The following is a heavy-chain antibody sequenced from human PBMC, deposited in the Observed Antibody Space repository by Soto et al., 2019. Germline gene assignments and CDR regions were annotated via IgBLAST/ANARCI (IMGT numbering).Heavy chain of an antibody. D-gene: IGHD3-9*01. J-gene: IGHJ6*02. CDR3: AISYYDILTGYPYYYGMDV. CDR2: ISYDGSNK. CDR1: GFTFSSYG. V-gene: IGHV3-30*03. Sequence: TGGSLRLSCAASGFTFSSYGMHWVRQAPGKGLEWVAIISYDGSNKYYADSVKGRFTISRDNSKNTLYLQMNSLRAEDTAVYFCAISYYDILTGYPYYYGMDVWGQGTTVTVSS.